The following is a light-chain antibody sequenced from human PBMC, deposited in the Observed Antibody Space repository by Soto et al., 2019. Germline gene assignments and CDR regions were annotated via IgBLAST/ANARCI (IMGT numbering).Light chain of an antibody. J-gene: IGKJ1*01. V-gene: IGKV3-20*01. CDR3: QQYGSSSCT. Sequence: EIVLTQSPGTLSLSPGERATLSCRASQSVSSSYVAWYQQKPGQAPRLLIYGASSRATGIPDRFSGSGSGTDITLTISRLEPEDFAVYYCQQYGSSSCTFGKGTQVEIK. CDR2: GAS. CDR1: QSVSSSY.